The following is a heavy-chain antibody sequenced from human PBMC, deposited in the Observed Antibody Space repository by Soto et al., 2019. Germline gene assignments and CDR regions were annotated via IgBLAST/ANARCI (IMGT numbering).Heavy chain of an antibody. V-gene: IGHV4-4*02. CDR2: IYRTGNT. J-gene: IGHJ4*02. D-gene: IGHD1-7*01. CDR3: ASRDPGTSVDY. CDR1: GCSFTSNNW. Sequence: SETLSLTCAVSGCSFTSNNWWTWVRQPPGQGLEWIGEIYRTGNTNYNPSLKSRVTISLDKSENQFSLKMTSLTAEDTAVYYGASRDPGTSVDYWGQGTLVTVSS.